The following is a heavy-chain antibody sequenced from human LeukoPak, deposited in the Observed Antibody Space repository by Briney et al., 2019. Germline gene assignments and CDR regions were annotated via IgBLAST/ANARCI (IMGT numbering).Heavy chain of an antibody. D-gene: IGHD4-17*01. CDR1: GGSISSGDYY. CDR3: AKTTVTTFGAFDI. Sequence: SETLSLTCTVSGGSISSGDYYWSWIRQPPGKGLEWIGYIYYSGSTYYNPSLKSRVTISVDKSKNQFSLKLSSVTAADTAVYYCAKTTVTTFGAFDIWGQGTMVTVSS. V-gene: IGHV4-30-4*01. CDR2: IYYSGST. J-gene: IGHJ3*02.